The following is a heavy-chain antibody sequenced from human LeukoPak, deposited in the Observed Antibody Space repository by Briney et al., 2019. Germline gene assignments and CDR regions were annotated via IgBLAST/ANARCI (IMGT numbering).Heavy chain of an antibody. CDR1: GYTFTSYY. D-gene: IGHD3-3*01. CDR3: ARDPSSTIFGVVPPNYYMDV. CDR2: INPSGGST. Sequence: GASVKVSCKASGYTFTSYYMHWVRQAPGQGLEWRGIINPSGGSTSYAQKFQGRVTMTRDMSTSTVYMELSSLRSEDTAVYYCARDPSSTIFGVVPPNYYMDVWGKGTTVTVSS. J-gene: IGHJ6*03. V-gene: IGHV1-46*01.